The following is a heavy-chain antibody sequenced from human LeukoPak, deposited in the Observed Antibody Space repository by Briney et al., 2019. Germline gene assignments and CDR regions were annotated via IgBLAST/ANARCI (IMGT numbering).Heavy chain of an antibody. V-gene: IGHV1-18*01. CDR2: ISAYNGNT. CDR1: GYTFTSHG. Sequence: GASVKVSCKASGYTFTSHGISWVRQAPGQGLEWMGWISAYNGNTNYAQKLQGRVTMTTDTSTSTAYMELRSLRSDDTAVYYCARDQGTYYYGSGSYYGFDYWGQGTLVTVSS. D-gene: IGHD3-10*01. J-gene: IGHJ4*02. CDR3: ARDQGTYYYGSGSYYGFDY.